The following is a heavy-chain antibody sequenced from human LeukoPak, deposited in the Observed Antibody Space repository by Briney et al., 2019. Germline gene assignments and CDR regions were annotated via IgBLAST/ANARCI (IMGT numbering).Heavy chain of an antibody. CDR3: ARGVIYYARYNWFDP. Sequence: SETLSLTCAVYGGSFSGYYWSWIRQPPGKGLEWIGEINHSGSTNYNPSLKSRVTISVDTSKNQFSLKLSSVTAADTAVYYCARGVIYYARYNWFDPWGQGTLVTVSS. V-gene: IGHV4-34*01. CDR2: INHSGST. CDR1: GGSFSGYY. D-gene: IGHD3-22*01. J-gene: IGHJ5*02.